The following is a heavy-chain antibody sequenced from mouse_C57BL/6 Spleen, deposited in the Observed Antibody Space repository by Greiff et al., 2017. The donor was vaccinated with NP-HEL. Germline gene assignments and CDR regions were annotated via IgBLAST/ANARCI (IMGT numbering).Heavy chain of an antibody. CDR3: ARPTYYGSSYVFYAMDY. J-gene: IGHJ4*01. CDR2: ISGGGGNT. CDR1: GFTFSSYT. Sequence: EVHLVESGGGLVKPGGSLKLSCAASGFTFSSYTMSWVRQTPEKRLEWVATISGGGGNTYYPDSVKGRFTISRDNAKNTLYLQMSSLRSEDTALYYCARPTYYGSSYVFYAMDYWGQGTSVTVSS. D-gene: IGHD1-1*01. V-gene: IGHV5-9*01.